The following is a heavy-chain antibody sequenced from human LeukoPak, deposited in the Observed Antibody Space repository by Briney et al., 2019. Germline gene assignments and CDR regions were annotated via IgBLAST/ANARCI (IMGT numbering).Heavy chain of an antibody. Sequence: GGSLRLSCARSGFTFSSYAMSWVRQAPGKGLEWVSAISGSGGSTYYADSVKGRFTISRDNSKNTLYLQMNSLRAEDTAVYYCAKKDIVVVPAAISNDAFDIWGQGTMVTVSS. CDR1: GFTFSSYA. V-gene: IGHV3-23*01. J-gene: IGHJ3*02. D-gene: IGHD2-2*01. CDR2: ISGSGGST. CDR3: AKKDIVVVPAAISNDAFDI.